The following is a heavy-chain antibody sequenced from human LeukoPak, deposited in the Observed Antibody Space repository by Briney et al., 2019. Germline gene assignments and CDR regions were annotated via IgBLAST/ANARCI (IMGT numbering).Heavy chain of an antibody. V-gene: IGHV1-18*01. J-gene: IGHJ1*01. Sequence: ASVKVSCKASGYTFTSYGISWVRQAPGQGLEWMGWISAYNGNTNYAQKLQGRVTMTTDTSTSTAYMELRSLRPDDTAVYYCARAPYCSGGSCYSYFQHWGQGTLVTVSS. CDR1: GYTFTSYG. CDR2: ISAYNGNT. CDR3: ARAPYCSGGSCYSYFQH. D-gene: IGHD2-15*01.